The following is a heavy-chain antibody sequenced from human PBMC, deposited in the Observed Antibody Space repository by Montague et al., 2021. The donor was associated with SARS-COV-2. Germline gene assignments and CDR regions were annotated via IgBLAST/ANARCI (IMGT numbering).Heavy chain of an antibody. J-gene: IGHJ6*02. V-gene: IGHV4-31*03. CDR2: IYYSGST. CDR1: GGSISSGGYY. D-gene: IGHD5-12*01. CDR3: ARVEFDGGYDPVPLDV. Sequence: TLSLTCTVSGGSISSGGYYWSWIRQHPGKGLEWIGYIYYSGSTYYNPSLKSRVTISVDTSKNQFSLKLSSVAAADTAVYYCARVEFDGGYDPVPLDVWGQGTTVTVSS.